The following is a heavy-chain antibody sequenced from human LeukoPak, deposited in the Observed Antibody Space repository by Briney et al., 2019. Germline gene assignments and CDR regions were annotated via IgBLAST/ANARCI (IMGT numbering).Heavy chain of an antibody. D-gene: IGHD3-10*01. CDR1: GGSISSYY. V-gene: IGHV4-59*01. CDR3: ARAQRKVQGVIITCPFDY. Sequence: PSETLSLTCTVSGGSISSYYWSWIRQPPGKGLEWIGYIYYSGSTNYNPSLKSRVTISVDTSKNQFSLKLSSVTAADTAVYYCARAQRKVQGVIITCPFDYWGQGTLVTVSS. CDR2: IYYSGST. J-gene: IGHJ4*02.